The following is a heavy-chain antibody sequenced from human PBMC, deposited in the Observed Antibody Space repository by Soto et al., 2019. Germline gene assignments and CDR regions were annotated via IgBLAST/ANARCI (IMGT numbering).Heavy chain of an antibody. J-gene: IGHJ4*02. CDR3: ARGSRPSRHYFDY. CDR2: ISYDGSNK. CDR1: GFTFSSYA. Sequence: GGSLRLSCAASGFTFSSYAMHWVRQAPGKGLEWVAVISYDGSNKYYADSVKGRFTISRDNSKNTLYLQMNSLRAEDTAVYYWARGSRPSRHYFDYWGQGTLVTVSS. V-gene: IGHV3-30-3*01.